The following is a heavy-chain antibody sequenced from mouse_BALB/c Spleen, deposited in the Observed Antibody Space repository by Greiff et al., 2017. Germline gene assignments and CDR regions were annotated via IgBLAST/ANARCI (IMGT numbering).Heavy chain of an antibody. Sequence: QVQLQQSGAELVKPGASVKLSCKASGYTFTSYWIEWVKQRPGHGLEWIGEILPGSGSTNYNEKFKGKATFTADTSSNTAYMQLSSLTSEDSVVYYCARGRGITTPFDYWGQGTTPTVSS. V-gene: IGHV1-9*01. CDR1: GYTFTSYW. J-gene: IGHJ2*01. D-gene: IGHD2-4*01. CDR3: ARGRGITTPFDY. CDR2: ILPGSGST.